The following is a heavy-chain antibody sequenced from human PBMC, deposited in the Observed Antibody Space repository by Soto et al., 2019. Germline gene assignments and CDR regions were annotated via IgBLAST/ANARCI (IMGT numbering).Heavy chain of an antibody. J-gene: IGHJ4*02. CDR3: AREFSYSSGCDPAPFYF. D-gene: IGHD6-19*01. CDR1: GYTFTSYA. CDR2: INAGNGNT. Sequence: ASVKVSCKASGYTFTSYAMHWVRQAPGQRLEWMGWINAGNGNTKYSQKFQGRVTITRDTSASTAYMELSSLRSEDTAVYYCAREFSYSSGCDPAPFYFWGQGSLVTVSS. V-gene: IGHV1-3*01.